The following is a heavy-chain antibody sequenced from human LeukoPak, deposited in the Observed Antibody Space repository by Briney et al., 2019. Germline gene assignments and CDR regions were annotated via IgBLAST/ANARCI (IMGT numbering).Heavy chain of an antibody. D-gene: IGHD2-21*01. CDR2: IYYSGST. CDR1: GGSISSSGYY. V-gene: IGHV4-39*01. Sequence: PSETLSLTCTVSGGSISSSGYYWGWIRQPPGTGLEWIGSIYYSGSTYYNPSLKSRVTISVDTSKNQFSLKLSSVTAADTAVYYCARRDGGYVDYWGQGTLVTVSS. CDR3: ARRDGGYVDY. J-gene: IGHJ4*02.